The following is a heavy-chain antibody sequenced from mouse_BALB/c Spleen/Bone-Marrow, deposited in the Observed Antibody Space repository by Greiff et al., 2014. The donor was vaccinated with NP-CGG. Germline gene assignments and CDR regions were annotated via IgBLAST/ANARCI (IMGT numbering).Heavy chain of an antibody. J-gene: IGHJ2*01. D-gene: IGHD4-1*01. CDR3: ARGGRLTGYYFDY. Sequence: VQLQQSGAELVRPGSSVKISCKASGYAFSSYWMNGVKQRPGQGLEWIGQIYPGDGDTNYNGNFKDKATLTTDKSSTTAYMQLSSLTSEDSAVYFCARGGRLTGYYFDYWGQGTTLTVSS. V-gene: IGHV1-80*01. CDR1: GYAFSSYW. CDR2: IYPGDGDT.